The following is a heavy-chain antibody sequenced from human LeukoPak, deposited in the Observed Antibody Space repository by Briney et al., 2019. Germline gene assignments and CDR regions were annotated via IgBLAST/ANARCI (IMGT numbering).Heavy chain of an antibody. V-gene: IGHV1-69*01. J-gene: IGHJ4*02. CDR2: IIPIFGTA. D-gene: IGHD4-17*01. Sequence: SVKVSCKASGGTFSSYAIGWVRQAPGQGLEWMGGIIPIFGTANYAQKFQGRVTITADESTSTAYMELSSLRSEDTAVYYCASPTLYGDYAGEYYFDYWGQGTLVTVSS. CDR1: GGTFSSYA. CDR3: ASPTLYGDYAGEYYFDY.